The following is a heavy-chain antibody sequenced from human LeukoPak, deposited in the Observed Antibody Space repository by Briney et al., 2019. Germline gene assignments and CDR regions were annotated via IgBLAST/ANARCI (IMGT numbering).Heavy chain of an antibody. J-gene: IGHJ4*02. CDR2: ISDSGGST. V-gene: IGHV3-23*01. CDR1: GFTFSSYA. D-gene: IGHD6-19*01. Sequence: GESLRLSCAASGFTFSSYAMSWVRQAPGKGLEWVSVISDSGGSTYYADSVKGRFTVSRDNSKNILFLQMNSLRAEDTAVYYCARDRAVAGLFDYWGQGTLVTVSS. CDR3: ARDRAVAGLFDY.